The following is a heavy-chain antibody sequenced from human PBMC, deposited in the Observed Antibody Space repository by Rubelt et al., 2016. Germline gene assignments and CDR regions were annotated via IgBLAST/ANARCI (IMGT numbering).Heavy chain of an antibody. CDR2: IYYSGST. CDR1: GGSISSSSYY. CDR3: ARQLAVAGTGGAFDI. J-gene: IGHJ3*02. D-gene: IGHD6-19*01. V-gene: IGHV4-39*01. Sequence: QLQLQESGPGLVKPSETLSLTCTVSGGSISSSSYYWGWIRQPPGKGLEWIGSIYYSGSTYYNPSLKSRFTISVDTSKNQFSLKLSSVTAADTAVYYCARQLAVAGTGGAFDIWGQGTMVTVSS.